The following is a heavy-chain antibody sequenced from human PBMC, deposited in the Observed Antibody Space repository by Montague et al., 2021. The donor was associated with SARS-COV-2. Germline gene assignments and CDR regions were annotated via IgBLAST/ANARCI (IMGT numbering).Heavy chain of an antibody. Sequence: PALVKPTQTLTLTCTFSGFSRSTSGVGVGWICQPPGKALEWLALIYWDDDKRYSPSLKTRLTITKDTSKNQVVLTMTNMDPVDTGTYYCAHRLARHYDINGHLWCPFYYWGQGTLVTVSS. CDR2: IYWDDDK. V-gene: IGHV2-5*02. D-gene: IGHD3-22*01. CDR3: AHRLARHYDINGHLWCPFYY. J-gene: IGHJ4*02. CDR1: GFSRSTSGVG.